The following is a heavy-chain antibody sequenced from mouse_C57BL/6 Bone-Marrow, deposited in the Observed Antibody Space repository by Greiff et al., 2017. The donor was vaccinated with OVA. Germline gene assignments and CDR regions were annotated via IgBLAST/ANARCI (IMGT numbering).Heavy chain of an antibody. D-gene: IGHD2-3*01. CDR3: ASEGYPFYYYAMDY. Sequence: EVKLVESGGDLVKPGGSLKLSCAASGFTFSSYGMSWVRQTPDKRLEWVATISSGGSYTYYPDSVKGRFTISRDNAKNTLYLQMSSLKSEDTAMYYCASEGYPFYYYAMDYWGQGTSVTVSS. CDR1: GFTFSSYG. V-gene: IGHV5-6*01. CDR2: ISSGGSYT. J-gene: IGHJ4*01.